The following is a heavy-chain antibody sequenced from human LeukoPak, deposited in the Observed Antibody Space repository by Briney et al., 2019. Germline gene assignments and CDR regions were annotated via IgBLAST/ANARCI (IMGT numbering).Heavy chain of an antibody. CDR3: ARDHDYFVGMDV. D-gene: IGHD2/OR15-2a*01. J-gene: IGHJ6*02. CDR1: GFTFSSYA. CDR2: ISYDGSNK. V-gene: IGHV3-30-3*01. Sequence: GGSLRLSCAASGFTFSSYAMHWVRQAPGKGLEWVAVISYDGSNKYYADSVKGRFTISRDNSKNTLYLQMNSLRAEDTAAYYCARDHDYFVGMDVWGQGTTVTVSS.